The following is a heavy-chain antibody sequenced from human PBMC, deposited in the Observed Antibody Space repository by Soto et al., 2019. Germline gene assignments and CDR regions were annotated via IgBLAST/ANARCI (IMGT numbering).Heavy chain of an antibody. Sequence: PSETLSLTCAVYGGSFSGHYWSWIRQPPGKGLEWIGEINHSGSTNYNPSLKSRVTISVDTSKNQFSLKLSSVTAADTAVYYCARLRKSYGRRWFDPWGQGTLVTVSS. CDR3: ARLRKSYGRRWFDP. CDR1: GGSFSGHY. J-gene: IGHJ5*02. V-gene: IGHV4-34*01. CDR2: INHSGST. D-gene: IGHD5-18*01.